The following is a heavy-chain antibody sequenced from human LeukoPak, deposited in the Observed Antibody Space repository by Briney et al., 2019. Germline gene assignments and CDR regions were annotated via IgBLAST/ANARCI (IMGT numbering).Heavy chain of an antibody. V-gene: IGHV3-48*03. CDR1: GFTFSSYE. CDR2: INSGGSTL. D-gene: IGHD1-1*01. Sequence: GGSLRLSCAASGFTFSSYEMNWVHQAPGKGLEWVSYINSGGSTLYYADSVKGRFTISRDNAKNSLYLQMNSLRAEDTAVYYCARIHNLGILAHFDYWGQGTLVTVSS. J-gene: IGHJ4*02. CDR3: ARIHNLGILAHFDY.